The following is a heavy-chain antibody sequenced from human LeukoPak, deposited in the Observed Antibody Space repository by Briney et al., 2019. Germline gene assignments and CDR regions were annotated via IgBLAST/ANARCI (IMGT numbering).Heavy chain of an antibody. V-gene: IGHV1-3*01. CDR1: GYTFTSYA. CDR3: ARDPSYYDFWSGYYRHYFDY. CDR2: LNAGNGNT. D-gene: IGHD3-3*01. Sequence: ASVKVSCKASGYTFTSYAMHWVRQAPGQRLEWMGWLNAGNGNTNYAQKLQGRVTMTTDTSTSTAYMELRSLRSDDTAVYYCARDPSYYDFWSGYYRHYFDYWGQGTLVTVSS. J-gene: IGHJ4*02.